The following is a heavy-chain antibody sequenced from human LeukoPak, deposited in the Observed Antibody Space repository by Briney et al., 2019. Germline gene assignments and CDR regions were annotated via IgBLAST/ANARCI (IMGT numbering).Heavy chain of an antibody. Sequence: GALRLSCAASGFTFSDYYMSWIRQAPEKGLEWVSTIRGGGAGAHYADSVKGRFTISRDNSRNTLYVEMNSLKAEDTAVYFCAKASYSYGNDAFDIWGQGTKVTVSS. CDR2: IRGGGAGA. V-gene: IGHV3-23*01. J-gene: IGHJ3*02. CDR3: AKASYSYGNDAFDI. CDR1: GFTFSDYY. D-gene: IGHD5-18*01.